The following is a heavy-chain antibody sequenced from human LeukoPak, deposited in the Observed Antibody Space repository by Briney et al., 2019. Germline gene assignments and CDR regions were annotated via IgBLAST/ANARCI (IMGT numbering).Heavy chain of an antibody. CDR1: GGSISSGGYY. CDR3: ARDKSLDY. CDR2: IYHSGST. V-gene: IGHV4-30-2*01. Sequence: SETLSLTCTVSGGSISSGGYYWSWIRQPPGKGLEWIGYIYHSGSTYYNPSLKSRVTISVDRSKNQFSLKLSSVTAADSAVYYCARDKSLDYWGQGTLVTVSS. J-gene: IGHJ4*02.